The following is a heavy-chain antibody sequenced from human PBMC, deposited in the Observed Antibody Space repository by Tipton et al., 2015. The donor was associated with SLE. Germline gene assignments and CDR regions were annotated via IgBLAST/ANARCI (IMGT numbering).Heavy chain of an antibody. CDR3: ARDKWGEYTASTGYFWSFDP. Sequence: TLSLTCTVSGGSIGSYFWGWIRQSAGKGLEWIGRVSPSGGTNYNPSLKSRVTMSVDTSRNQFSLNLSSLTAADTAVYFCARDKWGEYTASTGYFWSFDPWGQGIPVTVSS. D-gene: IGHD3-9*01. V-gene: IGHV4-4*07. J-gene: IGHJ5*02. CDR1: GGSIGSYF. CDR2: VSPSGGT.